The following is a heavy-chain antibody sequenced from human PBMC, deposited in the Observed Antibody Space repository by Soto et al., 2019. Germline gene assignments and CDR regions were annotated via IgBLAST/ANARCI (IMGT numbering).Heavy chain of an antibody. CDR1: GGSISSYY. V-gene: IGHV4-59*01. Sequence: PSETLSLTCTVSGGSISSYYWSWIRPPPGKGLEWIGYIYYSGSTNYNPSLKSRVIISVDTSKNQFSLKLSSVTAADTAVYYCARDFNYMDVWGKGTTVTVSS. CDR2: IYYSGST. CDR3: ARDFNYMDV. J-gene: IGHJ6*03.